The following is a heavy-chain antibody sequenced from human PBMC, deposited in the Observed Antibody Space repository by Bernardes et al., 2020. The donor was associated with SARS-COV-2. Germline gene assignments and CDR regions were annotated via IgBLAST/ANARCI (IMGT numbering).Heavy chain of an antibody. CDR2: INDSGST. CDR1: SGSFSGYY. Sequence: SETLSLTCAVYSGSFSGYYWSWIRQTPGKGLEWIGEINDSGSTKYNPALKSRVTILVDPSNNQLSLKLNSVTAAETAVYYCARGSAALVSHFMLLFANWYFALWGLRTLVTVSS. CDR3: ARGSAALVSHFMLLFANWYFAL. V-gene: IGHV4-34*01. J-gene: IGHJ2*01. D-gene: IGHD2-21*02.